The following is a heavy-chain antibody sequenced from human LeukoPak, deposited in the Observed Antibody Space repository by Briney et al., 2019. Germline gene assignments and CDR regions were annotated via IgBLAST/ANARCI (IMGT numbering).Heavy chain of an antibody. D-gene: IGHD3-22*01. CDR2: VSSDGGNK. CDR3: AKDRVLNYYDSSGLDAFDI. V-gene: IGHV3-30-3*01. Sequence: PGRSLRLSCEASGFTFSGYAMHWVRQAPGKGLEWVAVVSSDGGNKYYADSVKGRFTISRDNSRNTLYLQMNSLRAEDTAVYYCAKDRVLNYYDSSGLDAFDIWGQGTMVTVSS. CDR1: GFTFSGYA. J-gene: IGHJ3*02.